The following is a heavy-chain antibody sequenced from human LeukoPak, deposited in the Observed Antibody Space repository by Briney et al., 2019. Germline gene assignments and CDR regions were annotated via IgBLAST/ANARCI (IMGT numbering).Heavy chain of an antibody. Sequence: GGSLRLSCAASGFTFGIYAMNWVRQAPGKGLERVSYIGPSGSNIYYADSVKGRFTISRDNAKNSLYLQMNSLRAEDTAVYYCARDRLLWFGESAFDIWGQGTMVTVSS. CDR3: ARDRLLWFGESAFDI. J-gene: IGHJ3*02. CDR1: GFTFGIYA. D-gene: IGHD3-10*01. V-gene: IGHV3-48*01. CDR2: IGPSGSNI.